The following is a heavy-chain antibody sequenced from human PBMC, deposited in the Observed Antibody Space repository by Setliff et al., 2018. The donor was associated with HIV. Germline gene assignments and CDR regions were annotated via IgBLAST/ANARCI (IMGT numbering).Heavy chain of an antibody. J-gene: IGHJ6*03. D-gene: IGHD2-21*02. Sequence: SGPTLVNPTQTLTLTCTFSGFSLTTTGVGVGWIRQPPGKPLEWLALIDWNDDKRYSPSPKSRLTITKDTSKNQVVLRLINTDPTDTGTYYCGHTGGGDLMDVWGVGTTVTVSS. CDR3: GHTGGGDLMDV. CDR1: GFSLTTTGVG. CDR2: IDWNDDK. V-gene: IGHV2-5*01.